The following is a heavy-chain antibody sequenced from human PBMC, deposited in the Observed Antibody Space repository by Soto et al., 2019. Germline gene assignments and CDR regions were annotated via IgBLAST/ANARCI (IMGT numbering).Heavy chain of an antibody. CDR2: IRNKANSYAT. D-gene: IGHD2-21*02. CDR3: TSSFVVVTAIAAS. J-gene: IGHJ5*02. Sequence: GGSLRLSCAASGFTFSDSTMHWVRQASGKGLEWVGRIRNKANSYATAYAASVKGRFTVSRDDSKNTAYLQMNGLKTEDTAVYYCTSSFVVVTAIAASWGQGTLVTAPQ. CDR1: GFTFSDST. V-gene: IGHV3-73*01.